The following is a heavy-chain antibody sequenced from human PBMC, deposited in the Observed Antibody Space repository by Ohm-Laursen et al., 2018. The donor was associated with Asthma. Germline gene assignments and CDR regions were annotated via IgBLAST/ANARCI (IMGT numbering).Heavy chain of an antibody. CDR3: ARDVIEWYLPDFDF. D-gene: IGHD2-21*01. CDR1: GFTFRSYA. CDR2: GGRYYDGGLK. V-gene: IGHV3-30-3*01. J-gene: IGHJ4*02. Sequence: SLRLSCSASGFTFRSYAMHWVRQAPGKGLEWVAVGGRYYDGGLKYYADSVNGRFTVSRDDSKNTLYLQMNSLRHDDTAVYYCARDVIEWYLPDFDFWGQGTLVTVSS.